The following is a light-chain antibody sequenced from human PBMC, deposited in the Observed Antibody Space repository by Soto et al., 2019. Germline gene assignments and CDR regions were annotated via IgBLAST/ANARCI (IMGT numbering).Light chain of an antibody. V-gene: IGKV3-20*01. CDR1: QTVHSNY. J-gene: IGKJ1*01. Sequence: EMVLTQSPGILSLSSGERATLSCRASQTVHSNYLAWYHQRPDQAPRLLVYDASRTASGIPDRFSGSGSGTDFTLTISRLEPEDFGVFYCEHYGASPHTFGQGTKVEIK. CDR2: DAS. CDR3: EHYGASPHT.